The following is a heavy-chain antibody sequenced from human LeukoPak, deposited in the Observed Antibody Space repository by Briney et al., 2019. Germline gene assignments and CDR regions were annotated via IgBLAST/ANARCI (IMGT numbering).Heavy chain of an antibody. CDR3: AKDLATTAPGGYFDY. CDR1: GFTFSSYG. V-gene: IGHV3-30*02. CDR2: IRYDGSNK. Sequence: PGGSLRLSCAASGFTFSSYGMHWVRQAPGKGLEWVAFIRYDGSNKYYADSVKGRFTISRDNSKNTLYLQMNGLSADDTAVYYCAKDLATTAPGGYFDYWGQGTLVTVSS. D-gene: IGHD4-11*01. J-gene: IGHJ4*02.